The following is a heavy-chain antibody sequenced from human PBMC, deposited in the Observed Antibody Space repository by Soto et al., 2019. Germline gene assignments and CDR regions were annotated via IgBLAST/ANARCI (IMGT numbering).Heavy chain of an antibody. CDR2: ISYDGSNK. V-gene: IGHV3-30*18. CDR1: GFTFSSYG. D-gene: IGHD3-10*01. Sequence: GGSLRLSCAASGFTFSSYGMHWVRQAPGKGLEWVAVISYDGSNKYYADSVKGRFTISRDNSKNTLYLQMNSLRAEDTAVYYCAKVVGSGRQTYYYYYMDVWGKGTTVTVSS. J-gene: IGHJ6*03. CDR3: AKVVGSGRQTYYYYYMDV.